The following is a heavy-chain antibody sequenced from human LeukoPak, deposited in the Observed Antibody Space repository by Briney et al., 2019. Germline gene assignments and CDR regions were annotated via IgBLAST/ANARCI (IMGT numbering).Heavy chain of an antibody. CDR2: ISSSSSTI. CDR3: ARDSVRFLEWLLPFDY. CDR1: GFTFSSCS. V-gene: IGHV3-48*01. J-gene: IGHJ4*02. Sequence: AGGSLRLSCAASGFTFSSCSMNWVRQAPGKGLEWVSYISSSSSTIYYADSVKGRFTISRDNAKNSLYLQMNSLRAEDTAVYYCARDSVRFLEWLLPFDYWGQGTLVTVSS. D-gene: IGHD3-3*01.